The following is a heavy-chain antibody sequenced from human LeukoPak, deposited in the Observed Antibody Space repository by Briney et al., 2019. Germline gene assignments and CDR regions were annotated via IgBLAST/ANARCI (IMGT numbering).Heavy chain of an antibody. Sequence: SETLSLTCTVSGGSIRSSSYYWGCIRQPPGKGLEWIGSIHYNGSTCYNPSLESRVIMSVDTSKNQFSLKLTSVTAADTAMYYCARDRGVPRPYYFDQWGQGTPVTVSS. D-gene: IGHD3-10*01. CDR2: IHYNGST. V-gene: IGHV4-39*07. J-gene: IGHJ4*02. CDR3: ARDRGVPRPYYFDQ. CDR1: GGSIRSSSYY.